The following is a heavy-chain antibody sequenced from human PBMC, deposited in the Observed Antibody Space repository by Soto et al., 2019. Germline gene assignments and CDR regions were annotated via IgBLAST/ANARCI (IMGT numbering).Heavy chain of an antibody. D-gene: IGHD3-3*01. CDR1: GFTFSSYG. CDR3: AKDMVPLHLEWLLTQADTGMDV. J-gene: IGHJ6*02. Sequence: QVQLVESGGGVVQPGRSLRLSCAASGFTFSSYGMHWVRQAPGKGLEWVAVISYDGSNKYYADSVKGRFTISRDNSKNTLYLQMNSLRAEDTAVYYCAKDMVPLHLEWLLTQADTGMDVWGQGTTVTVSS. V-gene: IGHV3-30*18. CDR2: ISYDGSNK.